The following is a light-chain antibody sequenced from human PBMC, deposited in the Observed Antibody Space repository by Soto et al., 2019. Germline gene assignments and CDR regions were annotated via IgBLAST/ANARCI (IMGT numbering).Light chain of an antibody. V-gene: IGKV1-5*03. CDR2: EAS. J-gene: IGKJ1*01. Sequence: DIQMTQSPSSLSASVGDRVTITCRASQSISSYLNWYQQKPGKAPKLLIYEASSLESGVPSRFGGSGSGTEFTLTISSLQPDDFATYYCQQYNTYSWTFGQGTKVDI. CDR3: QQYNTYSWT. CDR1: QSISSY.